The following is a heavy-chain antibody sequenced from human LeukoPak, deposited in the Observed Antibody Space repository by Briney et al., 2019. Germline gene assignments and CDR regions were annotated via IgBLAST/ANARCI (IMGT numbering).Heavy chain of an antibody. CDR3: ARAPFRYCSGGSCYSESAEYFQH. J-gene: IGHJ1*01. CDR1: GGTFSSYA. V-gene: IGHV1-69*13. D-gene: IGHD2-15*01. Sequence: ASVKVSCKASGGTFSSYAISWVRQAPGQGLEWMGGIIPIFGTANYAQKFQGRVTITADESTSTAYMELSSLRSEDTAVYYCARAPFRYCSGGSCYSESAEYFQHWGQGTLVTVSS. CDR2: IIPIFGTA.